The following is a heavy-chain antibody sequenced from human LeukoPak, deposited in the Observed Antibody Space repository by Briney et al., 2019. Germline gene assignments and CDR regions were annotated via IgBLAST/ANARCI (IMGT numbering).Heavy chain of an antibody. D-gene: IGHD2-15*01. V-gene: IGHV3-7*01. J-gene: IGHJ6*02. CDR1: GFSFSSYW. CDR3: ARPCGTCYWGMDV. Sequence: GGSLRLSCAASGFSFSSYWMNWVRQAPGKGLEWVANIKQDGSEKYYVDSVKGRFTISGDNDKNSLYLQVNSLRVEDTAVYYCARPCGTCYWGMDVWGQGTTVTVSS. CDR2: IKQDGSEK.